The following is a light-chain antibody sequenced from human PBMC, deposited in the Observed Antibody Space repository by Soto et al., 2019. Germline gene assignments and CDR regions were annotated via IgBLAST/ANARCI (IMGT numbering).Light chain of an antibody. J-gene: IGLJ1*01. CDR1: SSDVGSYNF. CDR2: EVT. Sequence: QPVLTQPPSASGSPGQSVTISCTGTSSDVGSYNFVSWYQQYPGKAPKLMIYEVTKRPSGVPDRFSGSKSGNTASLTVSGLQAEDEADYYCTSYAASNNHVFGTGTKLTVL. CDR3: TSYAASNNHV. V-gene: IGLV2-8*01.